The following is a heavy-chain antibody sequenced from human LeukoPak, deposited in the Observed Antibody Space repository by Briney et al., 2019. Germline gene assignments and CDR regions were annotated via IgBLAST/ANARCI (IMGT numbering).Heavy chain of an antibody. J-gene: IGHJ3*02. V-gene: IGHV3-15*01. CDR1: GFTFSNAW. D-gene: IGHD1/OR15-1a*01. CDR2: IKSKTDGGTT. Sequence: GGSLRLSCAASGFTFSNAWMSWVRQAPGKGLEWVGRIKSKTDGGTTDYAAPVKGRFTISRDDSKNTLYLQMNSLKTEDTAVYYCTTGPEQLLYDAFDIWGQGTMVTVSS. CDR3: TTGPEQLLYDAFDI.